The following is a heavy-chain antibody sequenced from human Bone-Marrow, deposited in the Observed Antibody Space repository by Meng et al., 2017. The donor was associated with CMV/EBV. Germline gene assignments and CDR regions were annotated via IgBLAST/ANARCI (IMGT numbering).Heavy chain of an antibody. V-gene: IGHV1-8*01. CDR2: MNPNSGNT. J-gene: IGHJ6*02. Sequence: ASVKVSCKASGYTFTSYDINWVRQATGQGLEWMGWMNPNSGNTGYAQKFQGRVTMTRNTSISTAYMVLSRLRSDDTAVFFCARLFHTSLGTNYYYGMDVWGQGTTVTVSS. CDR1: GYTFTSYD. CDR3: ARLFHTSLGTNYYYGMDV. D-gene: IGHD3-10*01.